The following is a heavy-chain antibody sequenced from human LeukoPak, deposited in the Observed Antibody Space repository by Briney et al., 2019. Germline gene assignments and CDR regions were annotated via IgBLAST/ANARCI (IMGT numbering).Heavy chain of an antibody. Sequence: SETLSLTCTVSGYSISSGYYWGWIRQPPGKGLEWIGSIYHGGSTYYNPSLKSRVTISVDTSKNQFSLKLTSVTAADTAVYYCARDKGVGGPDYFDYWGQGTLVTVSS. CDR1: GYSISSGYY. CDR3: ARDKGVGGPDYFDY. J-gene: IGHJ4*02. D-gene: IGHD3-16*01. V-gene: IGHV4-38-2*02. CDR2: IYHGGST.